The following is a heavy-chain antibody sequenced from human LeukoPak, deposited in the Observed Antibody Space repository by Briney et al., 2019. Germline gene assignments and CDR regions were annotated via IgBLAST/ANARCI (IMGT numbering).Heavy chain of an antibody. Sequence: SETLSLTCTVTGGSISSSSYYWGWIRQPPGKGLEWIGSIYYSGSTYYNPSLKSRVTISVDTSKNQFSLKLSSVTAADTAVYYCARQGAQGYYGSGSTIFDYWGQGTLVTVSS. CDR3: ARQGAQGYYGSGSTIFDY. CDR1: GGSISSSSYY. CDR2: IYYSGST. D-gene: IGHD3-10*01. V-gene: IGHV4-39*01. J-gene: IGHJ4*02.